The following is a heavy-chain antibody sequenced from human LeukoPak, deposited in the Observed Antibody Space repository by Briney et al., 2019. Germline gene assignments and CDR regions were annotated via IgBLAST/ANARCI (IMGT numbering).Heavy chain of an antibody. J-gene: IGHJ4*02. V-gene: IGHV3-23*01. CDR1: GFTFSSCA. CDR2: ISGSGGNT. Sequence: GGSLRLSCAASGFTFSSCAMSWVRQAPGKGLEWVSGISGSGGNTYYADSVKGRFTISRDNSKNTLDLQMNSLRVEDTATYYCARDSGSYHHWWGQGTLVTVSS. D-gene: IGHD1-26*01. CDR3: ARDSGSYHHW.